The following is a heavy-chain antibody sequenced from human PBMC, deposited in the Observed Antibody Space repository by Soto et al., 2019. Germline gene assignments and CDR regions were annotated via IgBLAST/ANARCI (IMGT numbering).Heavy chain of an antibody. CDR1: GFTFSDYY. CDR2: ISSSGSTR. D-gene: IGHD1-26*01. CDR3: ARDPVSEVGATRGFDY. Sequence: QVQLGESGGGLVKPGGSLRLSCAASGFTFSDYYMSWIRQAPGKGLEWVSYISSSGSTRYYADSVKGRFTISRDNAKNSLYLQMNSLRAEDTAVYYCARDPVSEVGATRGFDYWGQGTLVTVSA. J-gene: IGHJ4*02. V-gene: IGHV3-11*01.